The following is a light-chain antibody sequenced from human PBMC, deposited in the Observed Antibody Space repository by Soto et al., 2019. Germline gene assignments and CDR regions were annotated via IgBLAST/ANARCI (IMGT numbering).Light chain of an antibody. CDR3: SAYTSSSTIVV. J-gene: IGLJ2*01. V-gene: IGLV2-14*03. Sequence: QSAMTQPASVSGSPGQSITISCTGTSSDVCGYNYVSWYQQHPGKAPKVMIYDVSFRPSGVSNRFSGSNSGNTASLTISGLQFEDDADYYCSAYTSSSTIVVFGGGTKLTLL. CDR2: DVS. CDR1: SSDVCGYNY.